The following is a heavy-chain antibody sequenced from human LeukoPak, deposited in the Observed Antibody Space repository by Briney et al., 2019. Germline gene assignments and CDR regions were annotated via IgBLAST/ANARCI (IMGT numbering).Heavy chain of an antibody. V-gene: IGHV4-38-2*01. CDR1: GYSISSGYY. CDR3: ASGGTAVVMALTYYFDT. J-gene: IGHJ4*02. D-gene: IGHD3-22*01. CDR2: IYYTGRT. Sequence: PSETLSLTCAVSGYSISSGYYWGWIRQPPGKGLEWIGSIYYTGRTYYNPSLQSRVTISLDSPKNQFSLKLTSVTAADTAVYYCASGGTAVVMALTYYFDTWGQGTPVTVSS.